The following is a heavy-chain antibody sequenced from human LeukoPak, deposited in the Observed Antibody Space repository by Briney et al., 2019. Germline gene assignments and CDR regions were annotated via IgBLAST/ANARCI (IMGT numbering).Heavy chain of an antibody. D-gene: IGHD3-22*01. J-gene: IGHJ4*02. CDR3: ASATRSYYDSSGYLDY. CDR2: IIPILGIA. V-gene: IGHV1-69*04. Sequence: GASVKVSCKASGGTFSSYAISWVRQAAGQGLEWMGRIIPILGIANYAQKFQGRVTITADKSTSTAYMELSSLRSEDTAVYYCASATRSYYDSSGYLDYGGQGTLVTVSS. CDR1: GGTFSSYA.